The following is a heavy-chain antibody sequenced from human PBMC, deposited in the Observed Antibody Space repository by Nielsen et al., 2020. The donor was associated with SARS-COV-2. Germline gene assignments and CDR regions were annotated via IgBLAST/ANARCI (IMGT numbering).Heavy chain of an antibody. CDR2: FDPEDGEI. Sequence: ASVKVSCKVSGYSLTEISMHWVRQAPGKGLEWMGSFDPEDGEIIYAQKFEGRVTMTEDTSTDTAYMELRSLRSEDTAVYYCATSDFTIIPLFWGQGTMVTVSS. CDR1: GYSLTEIS. J-gene: IGHJ3*01. V-gene: IGHV1-24*01. CDR3: ATSDFTIIPLF. D-gene: IGHD3-3*01.